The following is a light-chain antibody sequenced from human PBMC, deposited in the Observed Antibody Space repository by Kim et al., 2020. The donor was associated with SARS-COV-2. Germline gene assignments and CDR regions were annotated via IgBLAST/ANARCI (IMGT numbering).Light chain of an antibody. J-gene: IGLJ3*02. CDR3: QVWDSSSDHRV. V-gene: IGLV3-21*04. CDR2: YDS. Sequence: PGKTARITCGGNNLGSKSVPWYQQKPGQAPVLVIYYDSDRPSGIPERFSGSNSGNTATLTISRVEAGDEADYYCQVWDSSSDHRVFGGGTQLTVL. CDR1: NLGSKS.